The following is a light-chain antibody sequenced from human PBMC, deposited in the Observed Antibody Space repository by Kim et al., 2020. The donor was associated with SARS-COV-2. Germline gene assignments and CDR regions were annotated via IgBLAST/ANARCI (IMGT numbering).Light chain of an antibody. CDR2: DAS. Sequence: EIVLTQFPGTLSLSPGERGTLSCRASQSVSRSYLAWYQQRPGQAPSLPIYDASNRATGVPDRFSGSGSGTDFTLTISRVEPEDVAVFYCQQYGSSPYTFGQGTKLEI. CDR1: QSVSRSY. V-gene: IGKV3-20*01. J-gene: IGKJ2*01. CDR3: QQYGSSPYT.